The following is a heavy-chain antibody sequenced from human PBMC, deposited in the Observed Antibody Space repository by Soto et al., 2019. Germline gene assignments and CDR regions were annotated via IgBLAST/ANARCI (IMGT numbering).Heavy chain of an antibody. CDR3: ASNREYSSSWYQAYYYYGMDV. J-gene: IGHJ6*02. V-gene: IGHV1-69*01. CDR1: GGTFSSYA. Sequence: VKVSCKASGGTFSSYAISWVRQAPGQGFEWMGGIIPIFGTANYAQKFQGRVTITADESTSTAYMELSSLRSEDTAVYYCASNREYSSSWYQAYYYYGMDVWGQGTTVTVS. CDR2: IIPIFGTA. D-gene: IGHD6-13*01.